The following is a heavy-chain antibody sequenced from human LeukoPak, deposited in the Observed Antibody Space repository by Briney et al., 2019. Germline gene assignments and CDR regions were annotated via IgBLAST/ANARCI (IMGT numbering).Heavy chain of an antibody. D-gene: IGHD3-10*01. CDR1: GFTFTSFD. V-gene: IGHV3-48*03. CDR2: IGRNGVSM. J-gene: IGHJ4*02. CDR3: ARDPEMFRGGEIDNDH. Sequence: GGSLRLSCATSGFTFTSFDMNWGRQAPGPGLEWVSFIGRNGVSMNYTEVETVRYTASRDNGDSSLSLHISSLRVEDTATYVCARDPEMFRGGEIDNDHWGQGTVV.